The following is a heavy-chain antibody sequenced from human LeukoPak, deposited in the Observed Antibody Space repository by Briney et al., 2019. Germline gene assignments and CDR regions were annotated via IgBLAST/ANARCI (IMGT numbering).Heavy chain of an antibody. J-gene: IGHJ4*02. CDR3: ARRSVAGSLDY. D-gene: IGHD6-19*01. Sequence: PGGSLRLSCAASGVTFGDYGMSWVRQAPGKGLEWVSGINRNGDSTGYADFVKGRFTISRDNAENSLYLQMNSLRAEDTAVYYCARRSVAGSLDYWGQGTLVTVSS. CDR1: GVTFGDYG. V-gene: IGHV3-20*04. CDR2: INRNGDST.